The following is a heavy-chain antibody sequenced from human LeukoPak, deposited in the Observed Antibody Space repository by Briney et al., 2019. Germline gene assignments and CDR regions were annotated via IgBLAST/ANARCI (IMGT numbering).Heavy chain of an antibody. V-gene: IGHV3-21*05. J-gene: IGHJ4*02. Sequence: GGSLRLSCAASEFTFSSYSMNWVRQAPGKGLEWVSYITNSGNSKSYADSVKGRFTISRDNAKNTLYLQMNSLRAEDTAVYYCARDGPDYWGQGTLVTVSS. CDR2: ITNSGNSK. CDR1: EFTFSSYS. CDR3: ARDGPDY.